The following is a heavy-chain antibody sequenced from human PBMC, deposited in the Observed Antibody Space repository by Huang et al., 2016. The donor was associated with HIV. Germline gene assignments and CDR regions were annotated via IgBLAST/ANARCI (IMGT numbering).Heavy chain of an antibody. CDR1: GYSFSNYD. Sequence: QVQLVQAGAVVRRPGASVKISCMASGYSFSNYDLNWVRQTSGQGLEWRGWMNPNSGVAGYAQKFQGRVTMTRNTSISTAYLELKSLTAEDTAVYYCARNDYYDGLPWGQGTMVTVSS. V-gene: IGHV1-8*02. CDR2: MNPNSGVA. D-gene: IGHD3-22*01. CDR3: ARNDYYDGLP. J-gene: IGHJ3*01.